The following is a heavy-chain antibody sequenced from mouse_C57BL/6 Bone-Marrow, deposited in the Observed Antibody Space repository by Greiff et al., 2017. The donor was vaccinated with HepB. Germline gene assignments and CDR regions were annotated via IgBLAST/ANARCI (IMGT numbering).Heavy chain of an antibody. CDR1: GFTFSDYG. J-gene: IGHJ2*01. D-gene: IGHD4-1*01. V-gene: IGHV5-17*01. Sequence: DVQLVESGGGLVKPGGSLKLSCAASGFTFSDYGMHWVRQAPEKGLEWVAYISSGSSTIYYADTVKGRFTISRDNAKNTLFLQMTSLRSEDTAMYYCARSLTGTKENYFDYWGQGTTLTVSS. CDR3: ARSLTGTKENYFDY. CDR2: ISSGSSTI.